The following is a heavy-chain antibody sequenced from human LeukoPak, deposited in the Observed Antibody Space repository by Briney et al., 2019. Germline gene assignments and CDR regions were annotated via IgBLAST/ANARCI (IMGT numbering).Heavy chain of an antibody. D-gene: IGHD1-26*01. J-gene: IGHJ4*02. Sequence: VASVKVSCKASGGTFSSYAISWVRQAPGQGLEWMGRIIPILGIANYAQKFQGRVTITADKSTSTAYMELSSLRSEDTAAYYCARDLVGATISYFDYWGQGTLVTVSS. V-gene: IGHV1-69*04. CDR2: IIPILGIA. CDR1: GGTFSSYA. CDR3: ARDLVGATISYFDY.